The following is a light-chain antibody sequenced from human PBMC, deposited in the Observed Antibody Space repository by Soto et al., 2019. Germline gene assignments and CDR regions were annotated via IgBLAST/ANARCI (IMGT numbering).Light chain of an antibody. V-gene: IGKV3-20*01. CDR2: RTF. CDR1: QSIASSY. CDR3: QQFSRSPLT. Sequence: EIVLTQSPGTLSLSPGERATLSCRASQSIASSYLPWYQQKPGQPPRLLLYRTFSRATGIPDRFSGSGSGTDFTLTISRLEPEDFAVYFCQQFSRSPLTFGGGTKVEI. J-gene: IGKJ4*01.